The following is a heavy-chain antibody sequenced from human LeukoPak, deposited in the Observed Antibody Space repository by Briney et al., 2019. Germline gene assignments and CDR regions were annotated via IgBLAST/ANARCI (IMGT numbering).Heavy chain of an antibody. D-gene: IGHD3-10*01. CDR2: ISAYNGNT. V-gene: IGHV1-18*01. CDR1: GYTFTSYG. CDR3: ARDPSYYYGSGSRRYNYYGMDV. Sequence: ASVKVSCKASGYTFTSYGISWVRQAPGQGLEWMGWISAYNGNTNYAQKLQGRVTKTTDTSTSTAYMELRSLRSEDTAVYYCARDPSYYYGSGSRRYNYYGMDVWGQGTTVTVSS. J-gene: IGHJ6*02.